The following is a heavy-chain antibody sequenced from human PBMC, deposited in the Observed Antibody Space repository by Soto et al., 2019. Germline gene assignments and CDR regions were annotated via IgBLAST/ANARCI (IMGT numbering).Heavy chain of an antibody. D-gene: IGHD2-2*02. J-gene: IGHJ6*03. CDR2: IYPGDSDT. CDR3: ARFAVVVPAAIHYMDV. Sequence: PGESLKISCKGSGYSFTSYWIGWVRQMPGKGLEWMGIIYPGDSDTRYSPSFQGQVAISADKSISTAYLQWSSLKASDTAMYYCARFAVVVPAAIHYMDVWGKGTTVTVSS. V-gene: IGHV5-51*01. CDR1: GYSFTSYW.